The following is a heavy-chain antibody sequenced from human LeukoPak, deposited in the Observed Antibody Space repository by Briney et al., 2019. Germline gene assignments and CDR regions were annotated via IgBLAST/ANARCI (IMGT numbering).Heavy chain of an antibody. CDR2: ISGAGGHT. J-gene: IGHJ4*02. CDR3: AKRGQDIVVVVAATPLDS. CDR1: GFTFSSYA. V-gene: IGHV3-23*01. Sequence: PGGSPRLSCAASGFTFSSYAMSWVRQAPGKGLEWVSAISGAGGHTYYADSVKGRFTISRDNSKNTLYLQMNSLRAEDTALYYCAKRGQDIVVVVAATPLDSWGQGTLVTVSS. D-gene: IGHD2-15*01.